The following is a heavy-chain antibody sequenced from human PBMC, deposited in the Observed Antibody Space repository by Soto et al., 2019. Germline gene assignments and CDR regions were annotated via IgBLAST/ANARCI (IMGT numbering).Heavy chain of an antibody. Sequence: TGGSLRLSXAASGFTFSSYSMNWVRQAPGKGLEWVSYISSSSTIYYADSVKGRFTISRDNAKNSLYLQMNSLRDEDTAVYYCARDYVGILTGYYFDYWGQGTLVTVS. J-gene: IGHJ4*02. CDR1: GFTFSSYS. CDR3: ARDYVGILTGYYFDY. D-gene: IGHD3-9*01. V-gene: IGHV3-48*02. CDR2: ISSSSTI.